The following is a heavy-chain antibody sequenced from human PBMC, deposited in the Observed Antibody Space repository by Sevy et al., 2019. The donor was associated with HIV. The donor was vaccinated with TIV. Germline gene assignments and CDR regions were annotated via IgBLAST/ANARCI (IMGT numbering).Heavy chain of an antibody. CDR1: GYTLTELS. Sequence: ASVKVSCKVSGYTLTELSMHWVRQAPGKGLEWMGSFDPEDGETIYAQKFQGRVTMTADTSADTAYMELISLRSEDTAVYFCATTKDYYDSSGCPFDYWGQGTLVTVSS. CDR2: FDPEDGET. D-gene: IGHD3-22*01. J-gene: IGHJ4*02. CDR3: ATTKDYYDSSGCPFDY. V-gene: IGHV1-24*01.